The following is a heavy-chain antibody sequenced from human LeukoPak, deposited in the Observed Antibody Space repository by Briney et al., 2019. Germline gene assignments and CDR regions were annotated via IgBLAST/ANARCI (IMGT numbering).Heavy chain of an antibody. CDR1: GFTFSSYW. Sequence: GGSLRLSCAASGFTFSSYWMHWVRQAPGKGLVWVSRINSDGSSTSYADSVKGRFTISRDNAKNTLYLQMNSLRAEDTAVYYCARDWETYYYYQPLYYFDHWGQGTLVTVSS. CDR2: INSDGSST. J-gene: IGHJ4*02. CDR3: ARDWETYYYYQPLYYFDH. V-gene: IGHV3-74*01. D-gene: IGHD3-10*01.